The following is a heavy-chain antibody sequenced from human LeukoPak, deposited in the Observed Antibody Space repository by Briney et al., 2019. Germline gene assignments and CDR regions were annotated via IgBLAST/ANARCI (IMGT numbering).Heavy chain of an antibody. J-gene: IGHJ4*02. V-gene: IGHV3-21*04. CDR3: AKDRGSFLFDY. CDR1: GFTFSSYS. CDR2: ISSSSSYI. D-gene: IGHD1-26*01. Sequence: GGSLRLSCAASGFTFSSYSMNWVRQAPGKGLEWVSSISSSSSYIYYADSVRGRFTISSDNSKNTLYLQMNSLRAEDTAVYYCAKDRGSFLFDYWGQGTLVTVSS.